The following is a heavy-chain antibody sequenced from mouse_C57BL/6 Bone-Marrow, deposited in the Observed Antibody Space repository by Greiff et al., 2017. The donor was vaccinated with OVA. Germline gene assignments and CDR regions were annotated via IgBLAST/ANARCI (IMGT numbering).Heavy chain of an antibody. J-gene: IGHJ2*01. V-gene: IGHV1-64*01. CDR1: GYTFTSYW. CDR2: IHPNSGST. CDR3: ARLLYYGSSPYYFDY. D-gene: IGHD1-1*01. Sequence: QVQLQQPGAELVKPGASVKLSCKASGYTFTSYWMHWVKQRPGQGLEWIGMIHPNSGSTNYNEKFKSKATLTVDKSSSTAYMQLSSLTSEDSAVYYCARLLYYGSSPYYFDYWGQSTTLTVSS.